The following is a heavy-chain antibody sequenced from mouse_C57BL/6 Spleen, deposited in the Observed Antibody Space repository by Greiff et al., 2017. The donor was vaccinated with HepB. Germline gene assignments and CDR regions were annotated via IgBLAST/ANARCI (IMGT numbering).Heavy chain of an antibody. V-gene: IGHV1-81*01. CDR1: GYTFTSYG. Sequence: QVHVKQSGAELARPGASVKLSCKASGYTFTSYGISWVKHRTGQGLEWIGEIYPRSGNTYYNAKFKGKATLTADKSSSTSYMELRSLTSEDSAVYFCAKTYDYDAMDYWGQGTSVTVSS. D-gene: IGHD6-5*01. J-gene: IGHJ4*01. CDR3: AKTYDYDAMDY. CDR2: IYPRSGNT.